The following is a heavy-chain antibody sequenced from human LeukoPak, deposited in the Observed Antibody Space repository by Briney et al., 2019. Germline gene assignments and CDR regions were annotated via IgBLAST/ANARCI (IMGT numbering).Heavy chain of an antibody. J-gene: IGHJ4*02. CDR2: ISGSGGST. CDR1: GFTFSSYG. V-gene: IGHV3-23*01. CDR3: AKDHARTSSGWYYFDY. D-gene: IGHD6-19*01. Sequence: PGGSLRLSCAASGFTFSSYGMHWVRQAPGKGLEWVSAISGSGGSTYYADSVKGRFTISRDNSKNTLYLQMNSLRAEDTAVYYCAKDHARTSSGWYYFDYWGQGTLVTVSS.